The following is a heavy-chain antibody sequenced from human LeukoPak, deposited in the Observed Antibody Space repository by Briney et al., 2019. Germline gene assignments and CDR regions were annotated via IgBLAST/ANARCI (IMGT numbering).Heavy chain of an antibody. V-gene: IGHV1-18*01. CDR1: GYTFTSYG. J-gene: IGHJ4*02. CDR2: ISGYNGYT. CDR3: ARDGLAYCGSDCDLSY. D-gene: IGHD2-21*02. Sequence: ASVKVSCKASGYTFTSYGISWVRQAPGQGLEWMGWISGYNGYTNYAQRLQGRVTMTTDTSTSTAYMRLRRLTSDDTAVYYCARDGLAYCGSDCDLSYWGQGNLVTVSS.